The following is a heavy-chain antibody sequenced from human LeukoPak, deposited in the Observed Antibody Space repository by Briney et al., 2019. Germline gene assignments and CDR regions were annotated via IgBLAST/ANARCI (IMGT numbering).Heavy chain of an antibody. Sequence: SVKVSCKASGYTFISYAMNWVRQAPGQGLEWMGGIIPIFGTANYAQKFQGRVTITADESTSTAYMELSSLRSEDTAVYYCARGGYTAMVTFLSFYYYYMDVWGKGTTVTVSS. CDR2: IIPIFGTA. V-gene: IGHV1-69*13. D-gene: IGHD5-18*01. J-gene: IGHJ6*03. CDR3: ARGGYTAMVTFLSFYYYYMDV. CDR1: GYTFISYA.